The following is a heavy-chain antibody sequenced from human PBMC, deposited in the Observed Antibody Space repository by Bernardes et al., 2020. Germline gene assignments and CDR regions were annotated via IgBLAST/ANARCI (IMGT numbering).Heavy chain of an antibody. CDR3: ARDHDSSSWYASGSSS. V-gene: IGHV1-18*01. J-gene: IGHJ4*02. CDR2: ISAYNGNT. CDR1: GYTFTSYG. Sequence: ASVKVSCKASGYTFTSYGISWVRQAPGQGLEWMGWISAYNGNTNYAQKLQGRVTMTTDTSTSTAYMELRSLRSDDTAVYYCARDHDSSSWYASGSSSWGQGTLVTVSS. D-gene: IGHD6-13*01.